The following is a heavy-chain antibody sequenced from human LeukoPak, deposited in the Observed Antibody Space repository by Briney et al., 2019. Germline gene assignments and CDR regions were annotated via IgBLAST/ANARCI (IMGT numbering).Heavy chain of an antibody. V-gene: IGHV3-30*03. Sequence: GGSLRLSCAASGFTFSSYGMHWVRQAPGKGLEWVAVISYDGSNKYYADSVKGRFTISRDNSKNTLYLQMNSLRAEDTAVYYCARDGYDVLTGNQALFDYWGQGTLVTVSS. CDR2: ISYDGSNK. D-gene: IGHD3-9*01. J-gene: IGHJ4*02. CDR3: ARDGYDVLTGNQALFDY. CDR1: GFTFSSYG.